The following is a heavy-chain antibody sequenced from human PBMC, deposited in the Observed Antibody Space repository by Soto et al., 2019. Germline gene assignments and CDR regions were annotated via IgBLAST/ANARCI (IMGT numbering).Heavy chain of an antibody. Sequence: GGSLRLSCAASGFTFSSYGMHWVRQAPGKGLEWVAVIWYDGSNKYYADSVKGRFTISRDNSKNTLYLQMNSLRAEDTAVYYCAKDGYCSGGSCYSAPVFDYWGQGTQVTVSS. D-gene: IGHD2-15*01. CDR2: IWYDGSNK. CDR1: GFTFSSYG. J-gene: IGHJ4*02. V-gene: IGHV3-33*06. CDR3: AKDGYCSGGSCYSAPVFDY.